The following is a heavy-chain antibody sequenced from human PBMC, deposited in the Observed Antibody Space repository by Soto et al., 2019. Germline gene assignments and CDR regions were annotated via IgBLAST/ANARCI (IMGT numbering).Heavy chain of an antibody. Sequence: GESLKISCKGSGYSFTGYWIGWVRQMPGKGLERMGIIYPGDSDTRYSPSFQGQVTISADKSISTAYLQWSSLKASDTAMYYCARHIIPSMVRGDPIVNYGMDVWGQGTTVTV. CDR1: GYSFTGYW. D-gene: IGHD3-10*01. J-gene: IGHJ6*02. CDR3: ARHIIPSMVRGDPIVNYGMDV. CDR2: IYPGDSDT. V-gene: IGHV5-51*01.